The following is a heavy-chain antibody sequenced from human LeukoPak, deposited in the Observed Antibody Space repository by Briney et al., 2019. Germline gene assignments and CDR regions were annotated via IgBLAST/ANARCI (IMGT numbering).Heavy chain of an antibody. CDR1: GYTFTSYY. D-gene: IGHD3-10*01. Sequence: GASVKVSCKASGYTFTSYYMHWVRQAPGQGLEWMGIINPSGGSTSYAQKFQGRVTMTRDTSSSTVYMELSSLRSEDTAVYYCARTPGSYQIDYWGQGTLVTVSS. CDR2: INPSGGST. J-gene: IGHJ4*02. V-gene: IGHV1-46*01. CDR3: ARTPGSYQIDY.